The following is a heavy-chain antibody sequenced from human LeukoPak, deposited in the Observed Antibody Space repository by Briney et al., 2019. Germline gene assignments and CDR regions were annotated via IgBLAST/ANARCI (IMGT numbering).Heavy chain of an antibody. D-gene: IGHD2-15*01. J-gene: IGHJ4*02. V-gene: IGHV1-18*01. CDR2: ISAYNGNT. CDR3: ARYGKGPAGYCSGGSCLPVYYFDY. CDR1: GYTFTSYG. Sequence: ASVKVSCKASGYTFTSYGISWVRQAPGQGLEWMGWISAYNGNTNYAQKLQGRVTMTTDTSTSTAYMELSSLRSEDTAVYYCARYGKGPAGYCSGGSCLPVYYFDYWGQGTLVTVSS.